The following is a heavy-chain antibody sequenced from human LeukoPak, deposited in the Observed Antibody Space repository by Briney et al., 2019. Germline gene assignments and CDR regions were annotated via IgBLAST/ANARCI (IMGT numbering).Heavy chain of an antibody. CDR1: GFTVNTNY. V-gene: IGHV3-66*02. D-gene: IGHD6-19*01. CDR2: IYSGGIT. J-gene: IGHJ4*02. CDR3: ARRHSSGSN. Sequence: GGSLRLSCAASGFTVNTNYMTWVRQAPGKGLEWVAVIYSGGITYYADSVKGRFTISRDNSKNTLYLQMNSLRPEDAAIYFCARRHSSGSNWGQGTLVSVSS.